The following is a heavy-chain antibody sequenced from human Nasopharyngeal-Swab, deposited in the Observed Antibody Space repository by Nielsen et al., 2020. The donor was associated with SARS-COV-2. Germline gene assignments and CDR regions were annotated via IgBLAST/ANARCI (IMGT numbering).Heavy chain of an antibody. D-gene: IGHD6-19*01. CDR2: INHSGST. Sequence: SETLSLTCAVYGGSFSGHFWNWIRQPPGKGLEWIGEINHSGSTNYNPSLKSRVTISVDTSKNQFSLKLSSVTAADTAVYYCARGSSVAGTGHSFDPWGQGTLVTVSS. V-gene: IGHV4-34*01. CDR1: GGSFSGHF. CDR3: ARGSSVAGTGHSFDP. J-gene: IGHJ5*02.